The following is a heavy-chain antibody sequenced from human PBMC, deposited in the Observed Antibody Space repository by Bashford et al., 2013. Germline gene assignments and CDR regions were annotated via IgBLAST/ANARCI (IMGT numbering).Heavy chain of an antibody. V-gene: IGHV4-31*03. J-gene: IGHJ4*02. Sequence: SETLSLTCIVSGASIRSGGYYWTWIRQFPGKGLEWIGYVYASGSIYSPSLQSRVSISADMSSNHFSLKLSSVTAADTAVYYCARAPRPNYYGSGSYYPYYFDYWGQGTLVTVSS. CDR1: GASIRSGGYY. CDR3: ARAPRPNYYGSGSYYPYYFDY. D-gene: IGHD3-10*01. CDR2: VYASGS.